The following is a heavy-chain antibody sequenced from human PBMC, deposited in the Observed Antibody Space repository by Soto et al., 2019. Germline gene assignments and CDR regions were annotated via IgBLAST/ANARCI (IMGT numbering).Heavy chain of an antibody. J-gene: IGHJ6*02. CDR1: GFTFDDYA. V-gene: IGHV3-9*01. CDR2: ISWNSGSI. Sequence: EVQLVESGGGLVQPGRSLRLSCAASGFTFDDYAMHWVRQAPGKGLEWVSGISWNSGSIGYADSVKGRFTISRDNAKNSLYLQMNSLRAEDTALYYCAKDLWFGEAALASGMDVWGQGTTVTVSS. D-gene: IGHD3-10*01. CDR3: AKDLWFGEAALASGMDV.